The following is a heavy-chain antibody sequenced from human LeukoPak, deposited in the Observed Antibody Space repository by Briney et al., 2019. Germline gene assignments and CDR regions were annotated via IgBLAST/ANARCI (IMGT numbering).Heavy chain of an antibody. CDR2: IKQDGREK. Sequence: GGSLRLSCAASGFTFSSYWMSWVRQAPGKGREGVANIKQDGREKYYVDSVKGRFTISRDNAKNSLYLQMNSLRAEDTAVYYCARERGRGRDSPWFDYWGQGTLVTVSS. J-gene: IGHJ4*02. CDR3: ARERGRGRDSPWFDY. CDR1: GFTFSSYW. V-gene: IGHV3-7*03. D-gene: IGHD1-26*01.